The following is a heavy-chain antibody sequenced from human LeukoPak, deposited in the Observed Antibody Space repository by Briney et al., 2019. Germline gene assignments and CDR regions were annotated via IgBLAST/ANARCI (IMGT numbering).Heavy chain of an antibody. D-gene: IGHD3-22*01. CDR1: GGSISSYY. CDR2: IYYSGST. CDR3: ARVSSGYYYVYDY. V-gene: IGHV4-59*01. J-gene: IGHJ4*02. Sequence: SETLSLTCTVSGGSISSYYWSWIRQPPGQGLEWIGYIYYSGSTNYNPSLKSRVTISVDTSKNQFSLKLSSVTAADTAVYYCARVSSGYYYVYDYWGQGTLVTVSS.